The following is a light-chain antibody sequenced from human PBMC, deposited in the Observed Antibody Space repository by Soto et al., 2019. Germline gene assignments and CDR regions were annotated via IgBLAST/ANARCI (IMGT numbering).Light chain of an antibody. V-gene: IGLV2-8*01. CDR1: SSDVGGYNV. J-gene: IGLJ1*01. CDR3: SSHAGSDNPFV. Sequence: QSALTQPPSASGSPGQSGTISCTGTSSDVGGYNVVSWYQHHPGKAPKVLIFDVNKRPSGVHDRFSGSKSGNTASLTVSWLQAEDEADYYCSSHAGSDNPFVFGAGTKLTVL. CDR2: DVN.